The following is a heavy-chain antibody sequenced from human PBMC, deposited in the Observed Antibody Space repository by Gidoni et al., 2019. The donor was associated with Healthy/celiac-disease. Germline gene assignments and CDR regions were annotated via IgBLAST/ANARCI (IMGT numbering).Heavy chain of an antibody. D-gene: IGHD6-19*01. CDR3: AKEGIAVAGTWNDY. Sequence: EVQLLESGGGVVQPGGSLRLSCAASGFTFSSYAMSGVRQAPGKGLEWVSAISGSGGSTYYADSVQGRFTISRDNSKNTLYLQMNSLRAEDTAVYYCAKEGIAVAGTWNDYWGQGTLVTVSS. CDR1: GFTFSSYA. J-gene: IGHJ4*02. CDR2: ISGSGGST. V-gene: IGHV3-23*01.